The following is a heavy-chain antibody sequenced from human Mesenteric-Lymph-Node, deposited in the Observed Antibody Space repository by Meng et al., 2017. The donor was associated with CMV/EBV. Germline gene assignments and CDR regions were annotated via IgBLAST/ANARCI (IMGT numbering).Heavy chain of an antibody. J-gene: IGHJ4*02. CDR1: GFTFSSYS. D-gene: IGHD3-3*01. CDR2: ISSSSSYI. V-gene: IGHV3-21*04. Sequence: GESLKISCAASGFTFSSYSMNWVRQAPGKGLEWVSSISSSSSYIYYADSVKGRFTISRDNAKNSLYLQMNSLRAEDTAVYYCARGPYRRFLEWSLDYWGQGTLVTVSS. CDR3: ARGPYRRFLEWSLDY.